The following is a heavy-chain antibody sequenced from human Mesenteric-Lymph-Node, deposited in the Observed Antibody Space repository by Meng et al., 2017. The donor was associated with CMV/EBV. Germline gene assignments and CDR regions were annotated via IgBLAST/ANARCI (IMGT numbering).Heavy chain of an antibody. CDR3: AKVFGYYDGSDYDGVSFSDFYGSDV. CDR2: ISSSSSYI. Sequence: GGSLRLSCTASGFTFGDYAMSWVRQAPGKGLEWVSSISSSSSYIYYADSVKGWFTISRDNSKNTLFLQMKSLRAEDAAVYYCAKVFGYYDGSDYDGVSFSDFYGSDVWGQGTTVTVSS. J-gene: IGHJ6*02. CDR1: GFTFGDYA. V-gene: IGHV3-23*01. D-gene: IGHD3-22*01.